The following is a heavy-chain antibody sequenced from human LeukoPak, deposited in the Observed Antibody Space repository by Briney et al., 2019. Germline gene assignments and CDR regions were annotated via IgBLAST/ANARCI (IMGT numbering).Heavy chain of an antibody. J-gene: IGHJ5*02. CDR2: IYSGGST. CDR1: GFTVSSNY. Sequence: GGSLRLSCAASGFTVSSNYMSWVRQAPGKGLEWVSVIYSGGSTYYADSVKGRFTISRDNSKNTLYLQMNSLRAEGTAVYYYARGSRQTGFDPWGQGTLVTVSS. D-gene: IGHD6-6*01. CDR3: ARGSRQTGFDP. V-gene: IGHV3-66*02.